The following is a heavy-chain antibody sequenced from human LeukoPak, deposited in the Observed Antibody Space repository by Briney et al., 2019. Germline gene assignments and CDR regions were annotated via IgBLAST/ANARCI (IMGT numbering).Heavy chain of an antibody. V-gene: IGHV4-4*02. CDR2: IYHSGST. J-gene: IGHJ4*02. CDR3: ARDLYCSSTSCSY. D-gene: IGHD2-2*01. CDR1: GFTLNRYAM. Sequence: NPGGSLRLSCAASGFTLNRYAMGWVRQPPGKGLEWIGEIYHSGSTNYNPSLKSRVTISVDKSKNQFSLKLSSVTAADTAVYYCARDLYCSSTSCSYWGQGTLVTVSS.